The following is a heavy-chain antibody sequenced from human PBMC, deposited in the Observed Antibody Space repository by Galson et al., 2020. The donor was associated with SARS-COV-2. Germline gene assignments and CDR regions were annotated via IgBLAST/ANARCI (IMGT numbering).Heavy chain of an antibody. CDR3: SRDVNPYCADNCFLDAFDI. D-gene: IGHD2-21*01. J-gene: IGHJ3*02. CDR1: GFTFSAYW. V-gene: IGHV3-7*01. Sequence: GESLKISCAASGFTFSAYWMTWVRQAPGTGLEWVANIKRDGSEAHYVDSVKGRFTISRDNSKNSLDLQMNTLRAEDTAVYFCSRDVNPYCADNCFLDAFDIWGQGTMVTVSS. CDR2: IKRDGSEA.